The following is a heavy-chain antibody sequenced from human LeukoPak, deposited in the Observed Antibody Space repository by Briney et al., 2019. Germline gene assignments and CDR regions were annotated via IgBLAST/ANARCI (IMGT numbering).Heavy chain of an antibody. V-gene: IGHV1-69*04. CDR1: GGTFSSYA. CDR3: ARDLYDSSGYYHEADY. Sequence: GASVKVSCKASGGTFSSYAISWVRQAPGQGLEWMGRIIPILGIANYAQKFQGRVTITADKSTSTAYMELSSLRSEDTAVYYCARDLYDSSGYYHEADYWGPGTLVTVSS. CDR2: IIPILGIA. D-gene: IGHD3-22*01. J-gene: IGHJ4*02.